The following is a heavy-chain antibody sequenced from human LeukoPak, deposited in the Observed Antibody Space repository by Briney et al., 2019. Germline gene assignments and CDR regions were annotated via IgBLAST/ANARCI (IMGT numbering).Heavy chain of an antibody. J-gene: IGHJ3*02. D-gene: IGHD6-13*01. V-gene: IGHV4-61*02. CDR1: GGSISSGSDY. CDR3: AISIAAAFDAFDI. CDR2: IYTSGST. Sequence: SQTLSLTCTVSGGSISSGSDYWSWIRQPAGKGLEWIGRIYTSGSTNYNPSLKSRVTISVDTSKNQFSLKLSSVTAADTAVYYCAISIAAAFDAFDIWGQGTMVTVSS.